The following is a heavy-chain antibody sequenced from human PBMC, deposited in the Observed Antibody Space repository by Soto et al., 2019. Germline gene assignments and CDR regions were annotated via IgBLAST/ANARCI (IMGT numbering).Heavy chain of an antibody. D-gene: IGHD3-22*01. Sequence: GGSLRLSCAASGFTFSTYSMNWVRQAPGKGLEWVSSISSSSSYIYYADSVKGRFTISRDNAKNSLYLQMNSLRAEDTAVYYYARYDSSGYYWPYYYYGMDVWGQGTTVTV. CDR2: ISSSSSYI. CDR3: ARYDSSGYYWPYYYYGMDV. V-gene: IGHV3-21*01. J-gene: IGHJ6*02. CDR1: GFTFSTYS.